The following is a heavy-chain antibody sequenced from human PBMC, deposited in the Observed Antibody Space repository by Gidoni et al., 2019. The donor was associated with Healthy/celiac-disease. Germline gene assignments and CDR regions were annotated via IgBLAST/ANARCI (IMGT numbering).Heavy chain of an antibody. J-gene: IGHJ3*02. CDR2: IYYSGST. CDR1: GGSLSSYY. Sequence: QVQLQESGPGLVKPSETLSLTCTVSGGSLSSYYWSWIRQPPGKGLEWIGYIYYSGSTNYNPSLKSRVTISVDTSKNQFSLKLSSVTAADTAVYYCARAYAYDAFDIWGQGTMVTVSS. CDR3: ARAYAYDAFDI. V-gene: IGHV4-59*01.